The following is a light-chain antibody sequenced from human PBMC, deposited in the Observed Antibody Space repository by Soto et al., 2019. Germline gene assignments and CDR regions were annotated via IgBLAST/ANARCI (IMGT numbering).Light chain of an antibody. CDR2: DAS. J-gene: IGKJ4*01. Sequence: IHITQSPSTLCASVGDRVTITCRASQSISSWLAWYQQKPGKAPKLLIFDASSLESGTPSRFSGRRSGTQFTLTINGLQPDDFATYYCQQYDNYKPLTFGG. CDR3: QQYDNYKPLT. CDR1: QSISSW. V-gene: IGKV1-5*01.